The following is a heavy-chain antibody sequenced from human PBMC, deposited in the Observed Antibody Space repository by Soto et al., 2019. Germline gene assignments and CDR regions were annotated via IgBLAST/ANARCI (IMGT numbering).Heavy chain of an antibody. D-gene: IGHD5-12*01. J-gene: IGHJ3*02. CDR3: AREARLGGYNYAFDI. CDR2: IYYSGST. Sequence: SETLSLTCTVSGGSISSYYWSWIRQPPGKGLEWIGYIYYSGSTNYNPSLKSRVTISVDTSKNQFSLKLSSVTAADTAVYYCAREARLGGYNYAFDIWGQGTMVTVSS. CDR1: GGSISSYY. V-gene: IGHV4-59*01.